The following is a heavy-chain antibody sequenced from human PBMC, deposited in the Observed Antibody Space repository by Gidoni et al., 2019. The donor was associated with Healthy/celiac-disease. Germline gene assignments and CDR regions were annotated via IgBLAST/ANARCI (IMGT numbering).Heavy chain of an antibody. J-gene: IGHJ3*02. V-gene: IGHV4-38-2*02. D-gene: IGHD6-13*01. CDR1: GYSISSGYY. Sequence: QVQLQESGPGLVKPSETLSLTCTVSGYSISSGYYWGWIRQPPGKGLEWIGSIYHSGSTYYNPSRKSRVTISVDTSKNQFSLKLSSVTAADTAVYYCARDWATYSSSWPSRAGDDAFDIWGQGTMVTVSS. CDR3: ARDWATYSSSWPSRAGDDAFDI. CDR2: IYHSGST.